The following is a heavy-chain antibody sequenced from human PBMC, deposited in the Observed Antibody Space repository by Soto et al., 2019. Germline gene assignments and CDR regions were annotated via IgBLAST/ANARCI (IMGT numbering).Heavy chain of an antibody. CDR1: GLTFSDYY. J-gene: IGHJ4*02. Sequence: GSLTLFSEASGLTFSDYYTSWIGQAPGKGLEWVSYISSSGSTIYYADSVKGRFTISRDNAKNSLYLQMNSLRAEDTAVYYCERDHLYYDQHFDYWGQGTLVTVSS. CDR2: ISSSGSTI. CDR3: ERDHLYYDQHFDY. V-gene: IGHV3-11*01. D-gene: IGHD3-22*01.